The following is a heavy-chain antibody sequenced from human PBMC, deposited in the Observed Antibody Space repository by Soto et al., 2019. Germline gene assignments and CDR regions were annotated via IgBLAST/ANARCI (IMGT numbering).Heavy chain of an antibody. J-gene: IGHJ6*02. D-gene: IGHD2-2*01. CDR1: EFTFGDHA. Sequence: PGGSMRLSCLGSEFTFGDHATSWCRLAPGKGLEWVGFIRSKAYGGTTEYAASVKGRFTMSRDDSNSIAYLQMNSLKTEDTAVYYCQYQLLTYYYGMDVWGQGTTVTVSS. CDR3: QYQLLTYYYGMDV. V-gene: IGHV3-49*03. CDR2: IRSKAYGGTT.